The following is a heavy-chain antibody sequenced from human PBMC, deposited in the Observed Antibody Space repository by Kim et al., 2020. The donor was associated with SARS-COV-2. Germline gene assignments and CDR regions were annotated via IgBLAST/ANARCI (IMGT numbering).Heavy chain of an antibody. Sequence: GGSLRLSCAASGFTFSSYAMSWVRQAPGKGLEWVSAISGSGGSTYYADSVKGRFTISRDNSKNTLYLQMNSLRAEDTAVYYCAKAPSSDYYDIPGAFVIWGQGTMVTVSS. CDR1: GFTFSSYA. CDR3: AKAPSSDYYDIPGAFVI. CDR2: ISGSGGST. J-gene: IGHJ3*02. V-gene: IGHV3-23*01. D-gene: IGHD3-22*01.